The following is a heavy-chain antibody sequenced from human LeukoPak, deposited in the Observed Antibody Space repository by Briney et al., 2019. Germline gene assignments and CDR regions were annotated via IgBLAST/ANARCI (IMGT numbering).Heavy chain of an antibody. CDR1: GGTFIKYT. D-gene: IGHD3-3*01. CDR2: ITPLFGTA. CDR3: AALYYDFWSGYYKGGHGMDV. J-gene: IGHJ6*02. V-gene: IGHV1-69*13. Sequence: ASVKVSCKASGGTFIKYTISWVRQRPGQGLEWMGGITPLFGTANYAQKFQGRVTITADESASTAYMELSSLRSEDTAVYYCAALYYDFWSGYYKGGHGMDVWGQGTTVTVSS.